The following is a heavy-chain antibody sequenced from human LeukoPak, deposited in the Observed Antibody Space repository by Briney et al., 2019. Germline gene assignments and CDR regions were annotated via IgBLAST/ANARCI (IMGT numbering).Heavy chain of an antibody. V-gene: IGHV4-59*01. CDR3: ARAGERGYNGYDDAFDI. J-gene: IGHJ3*02. CDR1: GGSISTNY. Sequence: SETLSLTFTVFGGSISTNYWSWIRQPPGKGLEWIGYIYDSGSTNYNPSLKSRLTISVDTSKNQFSLKLSSVTAADTAIYYCARAGERGYNGYDDAFDIWGQGTMVTVSS. D-gene: IGHD5-12*01. CDR2: IYDSGST.